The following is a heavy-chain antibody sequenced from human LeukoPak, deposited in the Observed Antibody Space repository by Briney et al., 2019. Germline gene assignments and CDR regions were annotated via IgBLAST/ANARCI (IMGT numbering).Heavy chain of an antibody. V-gene: IGHV5-51*01. CDR2: IYPGDSDI. Sequence: GESLKISCKGSGYSFTRYWIVWVRQMPGKDLEWMGSIYPGDSDIRYSPSFQGQVTISADKSISTAYLQWGSLKASDTAMYYCARGGSSWSLDYWGQGTLVTVSS. CDR3: ARGGSSWSLDY. D-gene: IGHD2-15*01. J-gene: IGHJ4*02. CDR1: GYSFTRYW.